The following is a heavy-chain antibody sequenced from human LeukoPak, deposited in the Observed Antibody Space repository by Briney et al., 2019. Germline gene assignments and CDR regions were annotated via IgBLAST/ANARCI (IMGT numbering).Heavy chain of an antibody. CDR1: GGSTTSYY. J-gene: IGHJ3*02. Sequence: SETLSLTCTVSGGSTTSYYWSWIRQPPGKRLEWIGYIYYTGSTNYNPSLKSRVTMSLDTSKNQFSLKLTSVNATDTAVYYCARDLLGDGRLLDIWGKGTMVTVSS. CDR2: IYYTGST. CDR3: ARDLLGDGRLLDI. D-gene: IGHD5-24*01. V-gene: IGHV4-59*01.